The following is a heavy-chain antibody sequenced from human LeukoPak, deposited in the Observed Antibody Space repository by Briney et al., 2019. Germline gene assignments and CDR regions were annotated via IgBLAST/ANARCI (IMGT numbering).Heavy chain of an antibody. Sequence: PGGSLRLSCAASGFTFSSYSMNWVRQAPGKGLEWVSSISSSSSYIYYADSVKGRFTISRDNSKNTLYLQMNSLRAEDTAVYYCASERPMVRGVISDYWGQGTLVTVSS. CDR1: GFTFSSYS. D-gene: IGHD3-10*01. CDR2: ISSSSSYI. J-gene: IGHJ4*02. V-gene: IGHV3-21*01. CDR3: ASERPMVRGVISDY.